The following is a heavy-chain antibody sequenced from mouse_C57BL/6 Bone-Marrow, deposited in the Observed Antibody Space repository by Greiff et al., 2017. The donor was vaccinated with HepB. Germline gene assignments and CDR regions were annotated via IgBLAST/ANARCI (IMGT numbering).Heavy chain of an antibody. CDR2: INSDGGST. V-gene: IGHV5-2*01. D-gene: IGHD4-1*01. CDR1: EYEFPSHD. CDR3: ARHETGYAMAY. Sequence: EVKLVESGGGLVQPGESLKLSCESNEYEFPSHDMSWVRKTPEKRLELVAAINSDGGSTYYPDTMERRFLSSRDNTKKTLYLQMSSLRSEDTAVYYCARHETGYAMAYWGQGTSVTVSS. J-gene: IGHJ4*01.